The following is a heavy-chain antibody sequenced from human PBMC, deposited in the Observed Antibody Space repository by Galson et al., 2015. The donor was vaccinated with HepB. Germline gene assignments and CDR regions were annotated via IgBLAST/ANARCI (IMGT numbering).Heavy chain of an antibody. V-gene: IGHV1-58*01. CDR2: IVVGSGNT. D-gene: IGHD3-10*01. Sequence: SVKVSCKASGFTFTSSAVQWVRQARGQRLEWIGWIVVGSGNTNYAQKFQERVTITRDMSTSTAYMELSSLRSEDTAVYYCAAVASYGLDAFDIWGQGTMVTVSS. J-gene: IGHJ3*02. CDR3: AAVASYGLDAFDI. CDR1: GFTFTSSA.